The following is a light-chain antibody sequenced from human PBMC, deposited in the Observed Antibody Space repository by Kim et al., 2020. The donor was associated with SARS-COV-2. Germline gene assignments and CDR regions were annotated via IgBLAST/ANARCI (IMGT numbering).Light chain of an antibody. Sequence: ALGQTVRITCLGDSLRSYYASWYQQKPGQAPVVVFYGKNTRPSGIPDRFSGSSSGNTASLTITGAQAEDEADYYCNSRDTSGDRVVFGGGTKLTVL. CDR2: GKN. CDR3: NSRDTSGDRVV. J-gene: IGLJ2*01. V-gene: IGLV3-19*01. CDR1: SLRSYY.